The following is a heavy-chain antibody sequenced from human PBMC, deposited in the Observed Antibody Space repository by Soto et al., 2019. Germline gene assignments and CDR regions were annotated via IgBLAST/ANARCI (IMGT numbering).Heavy chain of an antibody. V-gene: IGHV1-18*01. D-gene: IGHD3-10*01. CDR3: ARLSRITMVRGAPEYYYYYYMDV. CDR2: ISAYNGNT. Sequence: ASVKVSCKASGYTFTSYGISWVRQAPGQGLEWMGWISAYNGNTNYAQKLQGRVTMTTDTSTSTAYTELRSLRSDDTAVYYCARLSRITMVRGAPEYYYYYYMDVWGKGTTVTVSS. CDR1: GYTFTSYG. J-gene: IGHJ6*03.